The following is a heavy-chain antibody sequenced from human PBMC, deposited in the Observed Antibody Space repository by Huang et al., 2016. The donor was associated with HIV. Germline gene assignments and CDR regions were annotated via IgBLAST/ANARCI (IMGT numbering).Heavy chain of an antibody. D-gene: IGHD3-22*01. CDR3: ARDPKYHRIGYYRQRRGIDI. CDR1: GYTFTSYG. J-gene: IGHJ3*02. Sequence: QIQLMQSGPELKQPGASGKVSCKASGYTFTSYGITWVRQAPGQGPEWMGWISASSGDTEYAQKFQGRVTLTTDTYTNIAYMELRSLRSDDTAKYYCARDPKYHRIGYYRQRRGIDIWGQGTMVIVSS. V-gene: IGHV1-18*01. CDR2: ISASSGDT.